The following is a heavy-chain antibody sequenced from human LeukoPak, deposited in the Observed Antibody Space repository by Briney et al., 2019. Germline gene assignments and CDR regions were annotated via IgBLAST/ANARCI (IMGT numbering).Heavy chain of an antibody. D-gene: IGHD3-22*01. Sequence: SETLSLTCTVSGGSISSYYWSWIRQPPGKGLEWIGEINHSGSTNYNPSLKSRVTISVDTSKNQFSLKLSSVTAADTAVYYCARAHPTGITMIVVPFDYWGQGTLVTVSS. CDR1: GGSISSYY. V-gene: IGHV4-34*01. J-gene: IGHJ4*02. CDR2: INHSGST. CDR3: ARAHPTGITMIVVPFDY.